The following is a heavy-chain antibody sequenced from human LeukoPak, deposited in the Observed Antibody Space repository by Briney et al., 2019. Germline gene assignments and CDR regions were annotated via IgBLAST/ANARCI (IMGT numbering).Heavy chain of an antibody. D-gene: IGHD3-10*01. CDR2: IYHSGST. V-gene: IGHV4-38-2*01. CDR3: ARLIYYGSGSEFDY. Sequence: PSETLSLTCAVSGYSISSGYYWGWSRQPPGKGLEWIGSIYHSGSTYYNPSLKSRVTISVDTSKNQFSLKLSSVPAADTAVYYCARLIYYGSGSEFDYWGRGTLVTVSS. CDR1: GYSISSGYY. J-gene: IGHJ4*02.